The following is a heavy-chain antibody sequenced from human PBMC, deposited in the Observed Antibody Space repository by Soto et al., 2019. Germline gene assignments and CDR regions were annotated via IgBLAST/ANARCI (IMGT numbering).Heavy chain of an antibody. D-gene: IGHD1-26*01. V-gene: IGHV4-59*08. CDR3: AKWVSPHRAFDI. CDR2: AHYSRTA. J-gene: IGHJ3*02. CDR1: GGSISDIF. Sequence: QVQLQESAPGLVLPSETLSLTCSVTGGSISDIFWNWVRRPPGKGLEWIGYAHYSRTAKYNPSLGSRVPVSLDSSKNQSSLRLGSVSVADTAIYYCAKWVSPHRAFDIWGQGTMVTVSS.